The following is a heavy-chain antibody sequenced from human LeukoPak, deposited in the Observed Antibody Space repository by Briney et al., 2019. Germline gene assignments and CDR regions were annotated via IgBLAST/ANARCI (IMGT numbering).Heavy chain of an antibody. D-gene: IGHD3-10*01. V-gene: IGHV3-30*18. Sequence: GRSLRLSCVASGFTFSSYGLHWVRQAPGKGLEWVAVISYDGGHQYYADSVKGRFTISRDNSKNTVYLQMNSLRAEDTAVYHCAKGDNGELFWLGPLSDWFDPWGQGTLVTVSS. CDR3: AKGDNGELFWLGPLSDWFDP. CDR1: GFTFSSYG. J-gene: IGHJ5*02. CDR2: ISYDGGHQ.